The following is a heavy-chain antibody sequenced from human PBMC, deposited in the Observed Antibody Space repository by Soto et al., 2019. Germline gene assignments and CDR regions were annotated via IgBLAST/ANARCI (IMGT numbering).Heavy chain of an antibody. CDR3: AKDFDYYYYAMDV. V-gene: IGHV1-3*01. Sequence: SVKVSCKASGYTFTSYAIHWVRQAPGQRLEWMGWINAGNGNTKYSEKFQGRVTLSRDTSASTAYMELSSLISEDTAVYYCAKDFDYYYYAMDVWGQGTTVTVSS. J-gene: IGHJ6*02. CDR1: GYTFTSYA. D-gene: IGHD3-3*01. CDR2: INAGNGNT.